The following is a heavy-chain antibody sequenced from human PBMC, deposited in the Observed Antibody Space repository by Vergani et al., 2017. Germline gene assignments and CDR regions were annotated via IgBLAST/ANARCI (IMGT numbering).Heavy chain of an antibody. CDR3: AREGCSSTSCYSWYFDL. CDR1: GFTFSSYD. J-gene: IGHJ2*01. V-gene: IGHV3-13*01. D-gene: IGHD2-2*01. CDR2: IGTAGDT. Sequence: EVQLVESGGGLVQPGGSLRLSCAASGFTFSSYDMHWVRQATGKGLEWVSAIGTAGDTYYPGSVKGRFTISRENAKNSLYLQTNSLRAGDTAVYYCAREGCSSTSCYSWYFDLWGRGTLVTVSS.